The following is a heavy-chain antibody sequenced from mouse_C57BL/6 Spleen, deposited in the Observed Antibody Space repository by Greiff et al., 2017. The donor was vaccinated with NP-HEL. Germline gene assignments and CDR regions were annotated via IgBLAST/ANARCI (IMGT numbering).Heavy chain of an antibody. V-gene: IGHV1-53*01. Sequence: VQLQQPGTELVKPGASVKLSCKASGYTFTSYWMHWVKQRPGQGLEWIGNINPSNGGTNYNEKFKSKATLTVDKSSRTAYMQLSSLTSEDSAVYYCARWNDGYLWYFDVWGTGTTVTVSS. D-gene: IGHD2-3*01. CDR2: INPSNGGT. CDR3: ARWNDGYLWYFDV. J-gene: IGHJ1*03. CDR1: GYTFTSYW.